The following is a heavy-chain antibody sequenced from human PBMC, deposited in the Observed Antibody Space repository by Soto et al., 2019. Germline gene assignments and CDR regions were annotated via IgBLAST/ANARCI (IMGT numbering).Heavy chain of an antibody. J-gene: IGHJ6*02. CDR2: IGTAGDT. D-gene: IGHD2-2*01. Sequence: EVQLVESGGGLVQPGGSLRLSCAASGFTFSSYDMHWVRQATGKGLEWVSAIGTAGDTYYPGSVKGRFTISRENAKNSLYLQMNSLGAEDTAVYYCARGTVPAALAPYFYGMDVWGQGTTVTVSS. V-gene: IGHV3-13*01. CDR3: ARGTVPAALAPYFYGMDV. CDR1: GFTFSSYD.